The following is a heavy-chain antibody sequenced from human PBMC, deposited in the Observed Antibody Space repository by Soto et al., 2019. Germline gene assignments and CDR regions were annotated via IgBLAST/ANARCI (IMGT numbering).Heavy chain of an antibody. CDR2: INAGNGNT. J-gene: IGHJ5*02. CDR1: GYTFTSYA. D-gene: IGHD3-10*01. CDR3: AREARRVHTHFYYYGSGSYLPFDP. V-gene: IGHV1-3*01. Sequence: ASVKVSCKASGYTFTSYAMHWVRQAPGQRLEWMGWINAGNGNTKYSQKFQGRVTITRDTSASTAYMELSSLRSEDTAVYYCAREARRVHTHFYYYGSGSYLPFDPWDQGTLVTVSS.